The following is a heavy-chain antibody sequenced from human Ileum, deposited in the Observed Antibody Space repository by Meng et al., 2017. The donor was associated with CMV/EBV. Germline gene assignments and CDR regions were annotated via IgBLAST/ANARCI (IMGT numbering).Heavy chain of an antibody. D-gene: IGHD5-18*01. J-gene: IGHJ5*02. CDR2: IFPIFGTA. CDR3: ANRDTTMAEGWFDP. Sequence: SGGTFSSYAISWVRQAPGQRLEWMGGIFPIFGTANYAQKFQGRVTITTDEFTSTAYMELSSLRSEDTAVYYCANRDTTMAEGWFDPWGQGTLVTVSS. CDR1: GGTFSSYA. V-gene: IGHV1-69*05.